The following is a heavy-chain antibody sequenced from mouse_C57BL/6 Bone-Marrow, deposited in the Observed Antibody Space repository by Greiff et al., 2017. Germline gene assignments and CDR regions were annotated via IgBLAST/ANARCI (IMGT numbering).Heavy chain of an antibody. V-gene: IGHV14-1*01. CDR3: TTSGSYYYGSSSDY. J-gene: IGHJ2*01. D-gene: IGHD1-1*01. CDR2: IDPEDGDT. Sequence: DVQLQESGAELVRPGASVKLSCTASGFNIKDYYMHWVKQRPEQGLQWIGRIDPEDGDTEYAPKFQGKATMTAATSSNTAYLQLSSLTSEDTSVYYCTTSGSYYYGSSSDYWGQGTTLTVSS. CDR1: GFNIKDYY.